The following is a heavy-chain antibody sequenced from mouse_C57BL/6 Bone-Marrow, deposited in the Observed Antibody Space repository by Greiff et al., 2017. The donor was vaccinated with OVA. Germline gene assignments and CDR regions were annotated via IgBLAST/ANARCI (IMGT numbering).Heavy chain of an antibody. J-gene: IGHJ3*01. CDR1: GCTFTSYG. D-gene: IGHD2-5*01. V-gene: IGHV1-81*01. Sequence: VQLQQSGAELARPGASVTLSCKASGCTFTSYGISWVKQRPGQGLEWIGEIYPRSGNTYYNEKFKGKATLTADKSSSTAYMELRILTSEDAAVXFCASFYSSYSFWDRGTLVTVSA. CDR2: IYPRSGNT. CDR3: ASFYSSYSF.